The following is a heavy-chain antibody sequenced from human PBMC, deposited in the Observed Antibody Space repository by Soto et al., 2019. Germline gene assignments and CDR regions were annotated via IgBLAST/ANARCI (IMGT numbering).Heavy chain of an antibody. Sequence: NPSETLSLTCAVSGYSIRSGYFWGWIRQPPGKGLEWIGSMYHSGITYYNLSLKSRVTISVDTSKNQFSLKLSSVTAADTAVYYCAREGFDFWSGYYTHYFDYWGQGTLVTVSS. CDR3: AREGFDFWSGYYTHYFDY. D-gene: IGHD3-3*01. CDR2: MYHSGIT. V-gene: IGHV4-38-2*02. CDR1: GYSIRSGYF. J-gene: IGHJ4*02.